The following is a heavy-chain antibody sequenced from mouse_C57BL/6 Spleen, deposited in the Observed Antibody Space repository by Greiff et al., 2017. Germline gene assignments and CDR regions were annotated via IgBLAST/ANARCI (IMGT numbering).Heavy chain of an antibody. Sequence: EVQLVESGGGLVKPGGSLKLSCAASGFTFSSYAMSWVRQTPEKRLEWVATISDGGSYTYYPDNVKGRFTISRDNAKNNLYLQMSHLKSEDTAMYYCARDRVYYGSSWAMDYWGQGTSVTVSS. CDR2: ISDGGSYT. D-gene: IGHD1-1*01. V-gene: IGHV5-4*01. CDR3: ARDRVYYGSSWAMDY. J-gene: IGHJ4*01. CDR1: GFTFSSYA.